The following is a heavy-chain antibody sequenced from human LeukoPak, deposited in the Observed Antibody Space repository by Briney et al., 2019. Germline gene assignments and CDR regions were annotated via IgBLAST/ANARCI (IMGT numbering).Heavy chain of an antibody. V-gene: IGHV3-48*03. J-gene: IGHJ4*02. Sequence: GGSLRLSCAASGFTFSGYAMNWVRQAPGKGLEWLSHISSTGGTIYYADSVKGRLTVARDNAKNSLYLQMNSLRAEDTAVYYCAKSDPYGDSLIEIWGQGALVTVSS. CDR1: GFTFSGYA. D-gene: IGHD4-17*01. CDR2: ISSTGGTI. CDR3: AKSDPYGDSLIEI.